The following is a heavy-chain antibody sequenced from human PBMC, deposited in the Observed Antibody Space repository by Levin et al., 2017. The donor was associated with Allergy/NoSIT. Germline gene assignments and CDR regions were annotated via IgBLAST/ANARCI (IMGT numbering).Heavy chain of an antibody. CDR1: GFTFTIYD. V-gene: IGHV1-2*06. CDR2: LNPNTGGT. CDR3: ARETIAAPPYNWFDT. J-gene: IGHJ5*02. D-gene: IGHD6-13*01. Sequence: GASVKVSCKASGFTFTIYDIHWVRQAPGQGLEWVGRLNPNTGGTDSAQKFMGRVTMTRDTSTTTAFMERTRLRPDDTAIYYCARETIAAPPYNWFDTWGQGALVTVSS.